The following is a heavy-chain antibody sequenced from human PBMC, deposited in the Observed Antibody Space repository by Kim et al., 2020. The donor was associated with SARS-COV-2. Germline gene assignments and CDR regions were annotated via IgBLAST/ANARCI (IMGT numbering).Heavy chain of an antibody. CDR2: IYYSGST. J-gene: IGHJ6*02. V-gene: IGHV4-39*07. D-gene: IGHD1-26*01. CDR1: GGSISSSSYY. Sequence: SETLSLTCTVSGGSISSSSYYWGWTRQPPGKGLEWIGSIYYSGSTYYNPSLKSRVTISVDTSKNQFSLKLSSVTAAETAVYYCARDAAFGGWELLSDYYYYGMDDWGQGTTVTVSS. CDR3: ARDAAFGGWELLSDYYYYGMDD.